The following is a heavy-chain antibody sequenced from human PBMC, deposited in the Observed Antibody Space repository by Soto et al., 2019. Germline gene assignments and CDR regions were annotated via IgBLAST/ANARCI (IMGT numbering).Heavy chain of an antibody. CDR1: GYTFTSYG. CDR2: ISAYNGNT. Sequence: QVQLVQSGAEVKKPGASVKVSCKASGYTFTSYGISWVRQAPGQGLEGMGWISAYNGNTNYALKLQRTVTMTTDTAASRAYMELRSLSSDDTAVYYCARDLSDWNRRYFDLWGRGTLVTVSS. D-gene: IGHD1-1*01. V-gene: IGHV1-18*04. J-gene: IGHJ2*01. CDR3: ARDLSDWNRRYFDL.